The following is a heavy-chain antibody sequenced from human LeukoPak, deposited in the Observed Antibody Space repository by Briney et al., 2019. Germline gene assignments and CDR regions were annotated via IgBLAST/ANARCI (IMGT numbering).Heavy chain of an antibody. Sequence: ASVKVSCKASGYTFTSYYMHWVRQAPGQGLEWMGIINPSGGSTSYAQKFQGRVTMTRDTSTSTVYMELSSLRSEDTAVYYCAREGKGVGYCSGGSRYPNDYWGQGTLVTVSS. J-gene: IGHJ4*02. CDR3: AREGKGVGYCSGGSRYPNDY. D-gene: IGHD2-15*01. V-gene: IGHV1-46*01. CDR1: GYTFTSYY. CDR2: INPSGGST.